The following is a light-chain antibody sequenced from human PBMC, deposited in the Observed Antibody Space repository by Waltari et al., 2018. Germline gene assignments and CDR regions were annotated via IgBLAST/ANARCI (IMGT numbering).Light chain of an antibody. CDR1: TSDVGNYNP. V-gene: IGLV2-23*02. Sequence: QPVLTKTAAVAGSRGQEVTTPCTGATSDVGNYNPVPWYQQHPGKAPTLIIYDVNKRPSGVSNRFSGSKSGNTASLTISGLQAADEAEYYCCSYAGSAISVFGGGTKLTVL. CDR2: DVN. CDR3: CSYAGSAISV. J-gene: IGLJ3*02.